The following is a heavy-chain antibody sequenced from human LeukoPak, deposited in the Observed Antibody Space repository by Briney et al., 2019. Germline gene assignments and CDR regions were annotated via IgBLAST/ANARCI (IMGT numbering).Heavy chain of an antibody. Sequence: PSETLSLTCTVSDDSISTYYWSWIRQPPGKGLEWIGNVENTGSINYNPSLERRVTISVDTSKNHFSLRLNSVTAADTAVYYCARAVGDSGHGRYFDYWGQGTLVTVSS. J-gene: IGHJ4*02. CDR2: VENTGSI. CDR3: ARAVGDSGHGRYFDY. D-gene: IGHD5-12*01. V-gene: IGHV4-59*01. CDR1: DDSISTYY.